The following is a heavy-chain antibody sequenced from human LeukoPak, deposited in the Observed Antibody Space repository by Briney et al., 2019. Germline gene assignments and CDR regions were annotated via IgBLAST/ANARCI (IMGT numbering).Heavy chain of an antibody. CDR1: GGSISSSSYY. CDR2: IYYSGST. D-gene: IGHD5-12*01. V-gene: IGHV4-39*07. Sequence: ASETLSLTCTVSGGSISSSSYYWGWIRQPPGKGLEWIGIIYYSGSTYYNPSLKSRVTVSVDKSKNQVFLKLSSVTAADTAVYYCARGGKLGWLRYQALFDYWGQGTLVTVSS. CDR3: ARGGKLGWLRYQALFDY. J-gene: IGHJ4*02.